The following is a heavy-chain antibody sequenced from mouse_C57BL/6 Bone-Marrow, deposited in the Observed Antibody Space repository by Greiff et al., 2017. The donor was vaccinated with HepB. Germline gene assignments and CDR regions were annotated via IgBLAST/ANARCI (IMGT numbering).Heavy chain of an antibody. CDR2: IYPGDGDT. J-gene: IGHJ4*01. CDR1: GYAFSSSW. D-gene: IGHD2-2*01. Sequence: VQRVESGPELVKPGASVKISCKASGYAFSSSWMNWVKQRPGKGLEWIGRIYPGDGDTNYNGKFKGKATLTADKSSSTAYMQLSSLTSEDSAVYFCAREGYDEAMDYWGQGTSVTVSS. CDR3: AREGYDEAMDY. V-gene: IGHV1-82*01.